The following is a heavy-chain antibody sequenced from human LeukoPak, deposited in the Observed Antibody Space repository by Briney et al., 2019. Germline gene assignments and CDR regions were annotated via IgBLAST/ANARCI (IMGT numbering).Heavy chain of an antibody. CDR3: ARDSGYQIDY. CDR1: GVSISSDY. CDR2: IDSSGST. V-gene: IGHV4-4*07. Sequence: SDTLSLTCSVSGVSISSDYWSWIRQPAGKRLEWIGRIDSSGSTNYNPSFTSRVTMSVEKSKNQFSLKLYSVTAADTAVFYCARDSGYQIDYWGQGTLVTVSS. D-gene: IGHD6-13*01. J-gene: IGHJ4*02.